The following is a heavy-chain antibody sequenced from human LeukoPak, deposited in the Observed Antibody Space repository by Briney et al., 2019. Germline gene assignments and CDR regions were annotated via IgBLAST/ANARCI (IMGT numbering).Heavy chain of an antibody. CDR2: IYHSGST. Sequence: PSETLSLTCTVSGYSISSGYYWGWIRQPPGKGLEWIGSIYHSGSTNYNPSLKSRVTISVDKSKNQFSLKLSSVTAADTAVYYCARDYGSGSWGYMDVWGKGTTVTVSS. V-gene: IGHV4-38-2*02. D-gene: IGHD3-10*01. J-gene: IGHJ6*03. CDR3: ARDYGSGSWGYMDV. CDR1: GYSISSGYY.